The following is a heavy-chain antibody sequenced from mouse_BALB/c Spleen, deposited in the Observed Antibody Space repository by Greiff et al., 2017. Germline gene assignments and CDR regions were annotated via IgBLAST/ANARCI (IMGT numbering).Heavy chain of an antibody. Sequence: EVKLVESGGGLVQPGGSRKLSCAASGFTFSSFGMHWVRQAPEKGLEWVAYISSGSSTIYYADTVKGRFTISRDNPKNTLFLQMTSLRSEDTAMYYCAKGYYGSSPSYWYFDVWGAGTTVTVSS. J-gene: IGHJ1*01. D-gene: IGHD1-1*01. CDR2: ISSGSSTI. V-gene: IGHV5-17*02. CDR1: GFTFSSFG. CDR3: AKGYYGSSPSYWYFDV.